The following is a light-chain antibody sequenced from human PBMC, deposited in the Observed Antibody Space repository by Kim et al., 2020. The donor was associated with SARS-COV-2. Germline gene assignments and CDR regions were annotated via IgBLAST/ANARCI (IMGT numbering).Light chain of an antibody. CDR3: QQYYSPPYT. V-gene: IGKV4-1*01. Sequence: DIVMTQSPDSLTVSLGERATINCKSSQSVLHSSNNKNYLAWYQQKPGQPPKLLIYWASTREYGVPDRFSGSGSGTDFTLTISSLQAEDVAVYYCQQYYSPPYTFGQGTKLEI. CDR1: QSVLHSSNNKNY. J-gene: IGKJ2*01. CDR2: WAS.